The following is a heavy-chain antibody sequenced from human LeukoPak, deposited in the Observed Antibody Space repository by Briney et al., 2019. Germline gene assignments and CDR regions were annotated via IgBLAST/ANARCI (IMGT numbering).Heavy chain of an antibody. CDR1: GGSISSYY. J-gene: IGHJ3*02. V-gene: IGHV4-59*01. Sequence: SETLSLTCTVSGGSISSYYWSWIRQPPGKGLEWIGYIYYSGSTNYNPSLKSRVTISVDTSKNQFSLKLSSVTAADTAVYYCARDRICSGGSCYGFGAFHIWGQGTMVTVSS. CDR2: IYYSGST. D-gene: IGHD2-15*01. CDR3: ARDRICSGGSCYGFGAFHI.